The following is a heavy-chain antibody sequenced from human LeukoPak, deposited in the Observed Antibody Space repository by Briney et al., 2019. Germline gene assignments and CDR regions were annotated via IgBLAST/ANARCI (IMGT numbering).Heavy chain of an antibody. D-gene: IGHD3-22*01. CDR1: GFTFGAYT. J-gene: IGHJ6*02. V-gene: IGHV3-9*01. Sequence: GGSLRLSCVGSGFTFGAYTMNWVRQAPGKGLEWVSAISWNSGSIGYADSVKGRFTISRDNAKNSLYLQMNSLRAEDTALYYCAKALSGYYPYYYYAMDVWGQGTAVTVSS. CDR3: AKALSGYYPYYYYAMDV. CDR2: ISWNSGSI.